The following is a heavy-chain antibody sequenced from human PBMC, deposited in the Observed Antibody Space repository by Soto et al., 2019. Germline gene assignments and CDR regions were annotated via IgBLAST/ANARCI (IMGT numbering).Heavy chain of an antibody. V-gene: IGHV4-59*01. CDR1: GGSISSYY. D-gene: IGHD1-26*01. J-gene: IGHJ5*02. CDR3: ARLWELLPFDP. Sequence: SETLSLTCTVSGGSISSYYWSWIRQPPGKGLEWIGYIYYSGSTNYNPTLKSRVTISVDTSKNQFSLKLSSVTAADTAVYYCARLWELLPFDPWGQGTLVTVSS. CDR2: IYYSGST.